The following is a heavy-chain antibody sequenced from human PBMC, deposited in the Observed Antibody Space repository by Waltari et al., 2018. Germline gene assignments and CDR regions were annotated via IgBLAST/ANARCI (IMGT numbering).Heavy chain of an antibody. D-gene: IGHD6-13*01. CDR3: AKETAGIAAAGMISYYDY. Sequence: EVQLVESGGGLVQPGGSLRLSCAASGFTFSSYAMSWVRQAPGQGLEWVSALSGSGGSTYYADSVKGRFTISRDNSKNTLYLQMNSLRAEDTAVYYCAKETAGIAAAGMISYYDYWGQGTLVTVSS. CDR2: LSGSGGST. CDR1: GFTFSSYA. V-gene: IGHV3-23*04. J-gene: IGHJ4*02.